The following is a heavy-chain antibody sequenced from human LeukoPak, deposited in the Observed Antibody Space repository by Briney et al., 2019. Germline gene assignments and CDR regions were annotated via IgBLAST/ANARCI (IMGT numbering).Heavy chain of an antibody. D-gene: IGHD3-9*01. Sequence: PSETLSLTCTVSGGSFSSYYWSWIRQPPGKGLEWIGYIYYSGSTNYNPSLKSRVTISVDTSKNQFSLKLSSVTAADTAVYYCARVGTLGYDILTGYHYYYYYMDVWGKGTTVTISS. CDR3: ARVGTLGYDILTGYHYYYYYMDV. CDR2: IYYSGST. J-gene: IGHJ6*03. CDR1: GGSFSSYY. V-gene: IGHV4-59*01.